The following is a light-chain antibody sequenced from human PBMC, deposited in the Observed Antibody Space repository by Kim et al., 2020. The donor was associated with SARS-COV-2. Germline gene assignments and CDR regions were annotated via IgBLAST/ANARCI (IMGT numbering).Light chain of an antibody. V-gene: IGKV1-5*03. CDR1: QTISSR. CDR2: EAS. Sequence: ASVGDSVTMTCRASQTISSRMAWYQQKPGKVPTLLIYEASTLESGVPSRFSGSRSGTEFTLSISSLQPDDFATYYCQQYNDYSATFGQGTKLEI. J-gene: IGKJ2*01. CDR3: QQYNDYSAT.